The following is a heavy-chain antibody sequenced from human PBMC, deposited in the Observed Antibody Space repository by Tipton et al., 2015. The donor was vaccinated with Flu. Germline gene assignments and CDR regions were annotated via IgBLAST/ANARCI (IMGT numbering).Heavy chain of an antibody. CDR1: GFTFSRYA. CDR2: IGGGGATT. Sequence: SLRLSCTASGFTFSRYAMSWVRQAPGKGLEWVSAIGGGGATTYFADSVKGRFTISRDNAKNSLYLQMNSLRAEDTAIYYCARDHPPSITVFGVITDYFGMDVWGQGTTVTVSS. J-gene: IGHJ6*01. V-gene: IGHV3-23*01. D-gene: IGHD3-3*01. CDR3: ARDHPPSITVFGVITDYFGMDV.